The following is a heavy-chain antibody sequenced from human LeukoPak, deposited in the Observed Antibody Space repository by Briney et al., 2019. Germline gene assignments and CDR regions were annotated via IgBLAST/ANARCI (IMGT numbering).Heavy chain of an antibody. CDR2: IYTSGST. CDR1: GGSISSYY. Sequence: ASETLSLTCTVSGGSISSYYWSWIRQPAGKGLEWIGRIYTSGSTNYNPSLKSRVTTSVDTSKNQFSLKLSSVTAADTAVYYCARDKDDSSGYDWFDPWGQGTLVTVSS. CDR3: ARDKDDSSGYDWFDP. V-gene: IGHV4-4*07. J-gene: IGHJ5*02. D-gene: IGHD3-22*01.